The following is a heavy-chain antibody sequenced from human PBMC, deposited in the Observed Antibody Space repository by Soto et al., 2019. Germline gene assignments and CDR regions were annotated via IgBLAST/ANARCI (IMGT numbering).Heavy chain of an antibody. J-gene: IGHJ5*02. CDR2: IYYSGST. CDR3: ARSTKEIDYYGFRPNWFDP. CDR1: GGSISSGGYY. D-gene: IGHD3-10*01. V-gene: IGHV4-31*03. Sequence: PSETLSLTCTVSGGSISSGGYYWSWIRQHPGKGLEWIGYIYYSGSTYYNPSLKSRVTISVDTSKNQFSLKLSSVTAADTAVYYCARSTKEIDYYGFRPNWFDPWGQGTLVTVSS.